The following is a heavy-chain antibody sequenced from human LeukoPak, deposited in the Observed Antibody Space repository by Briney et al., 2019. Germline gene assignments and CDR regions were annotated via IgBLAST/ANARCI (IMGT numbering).Heavy chain of an antibody. CDR1: GFTFDDYA. Sequence: PTGGSLRLSCAASGFTFDDYAMHWVRQASGKGLEWVSGISWNSGSIGYADSVKGRFTISRDNAKNSLYLQMNSLRAEDTALYYCAKSNGAYYYGSGSYYELDYWGQGTLVTVSS. D-gene: IGHD3-10*01. CDR3: AKSNGAYYYGSGSYYELDY. J-gene: IGHJ4*02. V-gene: IGHV3-9*01. CDR2: ISWNSGSI.